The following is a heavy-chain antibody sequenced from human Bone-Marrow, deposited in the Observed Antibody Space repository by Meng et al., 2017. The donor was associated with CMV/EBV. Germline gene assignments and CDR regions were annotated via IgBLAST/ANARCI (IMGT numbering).Heavy chain of an antibody. CDR2: IYYSGST. D-gene: IGHD1-26*01. Sequence: SETLSLTCTVSGDSVSTGSYYWNWIRQPPGKGLEWIGYIYYSGSTNYNPSLKSRVTISMDTSKNQFSLKLTSVTAADTAVYYCARVGAHYYYYGMDVWGQGTTVTVSS. CDR1: GDSVSTGSYY. J-gene: IGHJ6*02. V-gene: IGHV4-61*01. CDR3: ARVGAHYYYYGMDV.